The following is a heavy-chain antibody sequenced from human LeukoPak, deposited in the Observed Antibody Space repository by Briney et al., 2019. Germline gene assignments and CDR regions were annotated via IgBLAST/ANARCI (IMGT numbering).Heavy chain of an antibody. V-gene: IGHV3-23*01. CDR1: GFTFSSHA. CDR2: VSGSGGTI. J-gene: IGHJ4*02. D-gene: IGHD6-19*01. Sequence: GGSLRLSCVASGFTFSSHAMSWVRQAPGKGLEWVSVVSGSGGTIYYADSVKGRFTISRDNSKNTLYLQMNGLRAEDTAVYYCAKGMYSSDWYLFDCWGQGTLITVSS. CDR3: AKGMYSSDWYLFDC.